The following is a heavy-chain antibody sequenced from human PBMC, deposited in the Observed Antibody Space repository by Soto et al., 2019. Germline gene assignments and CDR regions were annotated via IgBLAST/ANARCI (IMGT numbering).Heavy chain of an antibody. V-gene: IGHV3-74*01. CDR2: MNPDGSTR. D-gene: IGHD2-21*01. CDR1: GFTFSSNW. CDR3: ARGGEVGAGQYYLDDS. Sequence: EVQLVESGGDLVQPGGSLRPSCEASGFTFSSNWMHWVRQGPGKGLVWVSRMNPDGSTRGYADSVKGRFTISRDNARNTVFLQMSSLRAEDTAVYYCARGGEVGAGQYYLDDSWGQGTQVTVSS. J-gene: IGHJ4*02.